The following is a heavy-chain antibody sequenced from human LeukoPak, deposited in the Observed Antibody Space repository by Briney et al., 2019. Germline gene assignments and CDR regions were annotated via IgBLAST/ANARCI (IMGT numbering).Heavy chain of an antibody. V-gene: IGHV3-30*03. CDR3: ARDFFPIVDSTWYEIGY. Sequence: GGSLRLSCAASGFTFSSYGMHWVRQAPGKGLEWVAVISYDGSNKYYADSVKGRFTISRDNSKNTLYVQMNSLRAEDTAVYYCARDFFPIVDSTWYEIGYWGQGTLVTVSS. J-gene: IGHJ4*02. CDR2: ISYDGSNK. D-gene: IGHD2-21*01. CDR1: GFTFSSYG.